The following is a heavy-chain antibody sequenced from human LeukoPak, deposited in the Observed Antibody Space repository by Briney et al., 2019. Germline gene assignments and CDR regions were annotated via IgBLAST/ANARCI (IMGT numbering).Heavy chain of an antibody. D-gene: IGHD3-16*01. CDR3: ARDGSGLGANWFDP. J-gene: IGHJ5*02. Sequence: PSETLSLTCTVSGGSISSSSYYWGWIRQPPGKGLEWIGSIYYSGSTYYNPSLKSRVTISLDTSKNQFSLKLSSVTAADTAVYYCARDGSGLGANWFDPWGQGTLVTVSS. CDR2: IYYSGST. V-gene: IGHV4-39*07. CDR1: GGSISSSSYY.